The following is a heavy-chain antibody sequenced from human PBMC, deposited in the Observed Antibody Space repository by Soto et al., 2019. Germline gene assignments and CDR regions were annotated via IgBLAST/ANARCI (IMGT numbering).Heavy chain of an antibody. J-gene: IGHJ5*02. Sequence: QVQLVESGGGVVQPGRSLRLSCAASGFSFSNSGMHWVRQAPGTGLEWVAVISFDGTNKNYGDSVRGRFTISRDNSKNSLYLQMNSLRDEDTAVYYCARDESPHRNPSWFDPWGQGTLVTVSS. CDR3: ARDESPHRNPSWFDP. CDR2: ISFDGTNK. V-gene: IGHV3-30*03. CDR1: GFSFSNSG.